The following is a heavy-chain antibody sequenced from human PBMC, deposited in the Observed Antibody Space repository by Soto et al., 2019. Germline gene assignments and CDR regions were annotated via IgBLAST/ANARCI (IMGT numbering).Heavy chain of an antibody. J-gene: IGHJ5*02. CDR3: AREGRKEGSRLLPARFDP. V-gene: IGHV1-2*02. Sequence: QVQLVQSGAEVKKPGASVKVSCKASGYTFTGYYMHWVRQAPGQGLEWMGWINPNSGGTNYAQKFRGRVTMTRDTSISTAYMELSRLRSDDTAVYYCAREGRKEGSRLLPARFDPWGQGTLVTVSS. D-gene: IGHD6-13*01. CDR2: INPNSGGT. CDR1: GYTFTGYY.